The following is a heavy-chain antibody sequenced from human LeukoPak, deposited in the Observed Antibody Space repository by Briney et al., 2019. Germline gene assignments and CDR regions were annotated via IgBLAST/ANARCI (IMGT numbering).Heavy chain of an antibody. D-gene: IGHD2-15*01. CDR2: ISWNSGSI. CDR1: GFTFDDYA. J-gene: IGHJ4*02. V-gene: IGHV3-9*01. CDR3: VAEVDY. Sequence: GRSLRLSCAASGFTFDDYAMHWVRQAPGKGLEWVSGISWNSGSIGYADSVKGRFTISRDNAKNSLYLQMNSLRAEDTALYHCVAEVDYWGQGTLVTVSS.